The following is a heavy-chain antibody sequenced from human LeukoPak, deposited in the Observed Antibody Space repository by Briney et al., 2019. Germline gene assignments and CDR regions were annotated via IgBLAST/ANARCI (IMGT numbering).Heavy chain of an antibody. V-gene: IGHV4-4*07. CDR1: GGSISSYY. CDR2: IYISGST. D-gene: IGHD3-10*01. CDR3: ARESITMVRGANYYYYYYMDV. J-gene: IGHJ6*03. Sequence: SETLSLTCTVSGGSISSYYWSWIQQPAGKGLEWIGRIYISGSTNYNPSLKSRVTMSVDTSKNQFSLKLSSVTAADTAVYYCARESITMVRGANYYYYYYMDVWGKGTTVTISS.